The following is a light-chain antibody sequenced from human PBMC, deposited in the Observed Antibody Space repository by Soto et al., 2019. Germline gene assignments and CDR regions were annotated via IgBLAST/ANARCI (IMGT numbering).Light chain of an antibody. Sequence: QSALTQPASVSGSPGQSITFSCTGTSSDVGSYDYLSWHQQHPGKAPKLIIYDVNNRPSGVPSRFSGSKSGNTASLIISGLQTEDEADYYCCAYSTSGTHVFGTGTKVTVL. V-gene: IGLV2-14*03. J-gene: IGLJ1*01. CDR3: CAYSTSGTHV. CDR2: DVN. CDR1: SSDVGSYDY.